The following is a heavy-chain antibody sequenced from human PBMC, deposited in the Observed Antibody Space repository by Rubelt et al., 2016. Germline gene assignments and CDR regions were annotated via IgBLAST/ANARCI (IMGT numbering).Heavy chain of an antibody. CDR2: ISYDGSHK. V-gene: IGHV3-30*18. CDR3: AKGGNVVVTARLYYFDY. CDR1: GFTFSSYG. D-gene: IGHD2-21*02. J-gene: IGHJ4*02. Sequence: QVQLVESGGGVVQPGRSLRLSCAASGFTFSSYGMHWVRQAPGKGLEWVAVISYDGSHKYYADSVKGRFTISRDNSKNTLYLQMNSLRAEDTAVYYCAKGGNVVVTARLYYFDYWGQGTLVTVSS.